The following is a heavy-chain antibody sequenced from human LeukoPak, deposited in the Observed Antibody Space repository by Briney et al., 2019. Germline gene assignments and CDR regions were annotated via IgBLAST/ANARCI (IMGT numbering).Heavy chain of an antibody. J-gene: IGHJ5*02. CDR1: GGSTSSYY. D-gene: IGHD2-2*01. CDR2: INHSGST. V-gene: IGHV4-34*01. CDR3: ARGRSVVVPAATRRQTPGWFDP. Sequence: PSETLSLTCSVSGGSTSSYYWSWIRQPPGKGLEWIGEINHSGSTNYNPSLKSRVTISVDTSKNQFSLKLSSVTAADTAVYYCARGRSVVVPAATRRQTPGWFDPWGQGILVTVSS.